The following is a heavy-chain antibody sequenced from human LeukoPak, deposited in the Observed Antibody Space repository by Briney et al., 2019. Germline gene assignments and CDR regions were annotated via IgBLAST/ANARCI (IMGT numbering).Heavy chain of an antibody. D-gene: IGHD6-13*01. V-gene: IGHV3-11*04. CDR3: ARETYSSSWSIPYYYYYYYMDV. CDR1: GFSFSDYY. Sequence: GGSLRLSCAASGFSFSDYYMSWIRQAPGKGLEWVSHISNSGAPIYYADSVKGRFTISRDNAKNSLYLQMNSLRAEDTAVYYCARETYSSSWSIPYYYYYYYMDVRGKGTTVTISS. CDR2: ISNSGAPI. J-gene: IGHJ6*03.